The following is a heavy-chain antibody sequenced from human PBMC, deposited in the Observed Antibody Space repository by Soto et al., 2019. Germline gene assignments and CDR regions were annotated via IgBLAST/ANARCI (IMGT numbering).Heavy chain of an antibody. V-gene: IGHV4-61*01. D-gene: IGHD3-16*01. Sequence: SETLSLTCAVSGDSVSNDNYYWSWIRQPPGKGLEWIGYTYYSGTTNYNSCLKSRLSLSVDMSKNQFSLKLASVTAADTAVYFCARSKRGRTAFNFDYWGQGALVTVSS. CDR3: ARSKRGRTAFNFDY. CDR1: GDSVSNDNYY. J-gene: IGHJ4*02. CDR2: TYYSGTT.